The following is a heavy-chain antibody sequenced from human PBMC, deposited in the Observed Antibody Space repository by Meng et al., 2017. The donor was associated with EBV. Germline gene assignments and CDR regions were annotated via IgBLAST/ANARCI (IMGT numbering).Heavy chain of an antibody. Sequence: QVTLVQSGSELKKPGASGKVSCKASGYTFTSYAMNWVRQAPGQGLEWMGWINTNTGNPTYAQGFTGRFVFSLDTSVSTAYLQISSLKAEDTAVYYCAREGVGYYDSSGLSSYFDYWGQGTLVTVSS. CDR1: GYTFTSYA. CDR2: INTNTGNP. J-gene: IGHJ4*02. V-gene: IGHV7-4-1*02. CDR3: AREGVGYYDSSGLSSYFDY. D-gene: IGHD3-22*01.